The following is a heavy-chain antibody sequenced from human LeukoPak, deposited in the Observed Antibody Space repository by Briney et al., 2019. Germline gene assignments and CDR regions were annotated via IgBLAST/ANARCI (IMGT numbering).Heavy chain of an antibody. Sequence: ASVKVSCKAFGYTFTSYDINWVRQATGQGLGRMGWMNPNSGNTGYAQKFQGRVTMTRNTSISTAYMELSSLRSEDTAVYYCARAPLYCSGGSCSDIDPWGQGTLVTVSS. J-gene: IGHJ5*02. CDR3: ARAPLYCSGGSCSDIDP. V-gene: IGHV1-8*01. CDR2: MNPNSGNT. D-gene: IGHD2-15*01. CDR1: GYTFTSYD.